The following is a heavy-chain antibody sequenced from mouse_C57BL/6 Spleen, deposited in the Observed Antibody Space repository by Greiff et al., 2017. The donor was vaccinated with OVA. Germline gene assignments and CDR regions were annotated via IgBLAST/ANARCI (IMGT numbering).Heavy chain of an antibody. V-gene: IGHV1-15*01. CDR2: IDPETGGT. CDR1: GYTFTDYE. D-gene: IGHD1-1*01. CDR3: TSSIYYYGSSYFFFDY. Sequence: QVHVKQSGAELVRPGASVTLSCKASGYTFTDYEMHWVKQTPVHGLAWIGAIDPETGGTAYNQKFKGKAILTADKSSSTAYMELRSLTSEDSAVYYCTSSIYYYGSSYFFFDYWGQGTTLTVSS. J-gene: IGHJ2*01.